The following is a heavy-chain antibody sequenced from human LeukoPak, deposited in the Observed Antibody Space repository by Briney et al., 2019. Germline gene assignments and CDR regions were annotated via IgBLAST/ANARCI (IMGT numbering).Heavy chain of an antibody. V-gene: IGHV1-8*01. D-gene: IGHD3-22*01. CDR3: ARGMGWAMIYAFDI. CDR1: GYTFTSYD. Sequence: GASVKVSCKASGYTFTSYDINWVRQATGQGLEWTGWMNPNSGNTGYAQKFQGGVTMTRNTSISTAYMELSSLRSEDTAVYYCARGMGWAMIYAFDIWGQETMVTVSS. CDR2: MNPNSGNT. J-gene: IGHJ3*02.